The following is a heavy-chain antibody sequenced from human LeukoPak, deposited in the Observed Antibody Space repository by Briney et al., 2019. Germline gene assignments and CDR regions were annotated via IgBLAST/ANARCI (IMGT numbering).Heavy chain of an antibody. CDR2: VFYSANS. CDR3: TRIDPLGVFDQ. J-gene: IGHJ4*02. CDR1: TAFSSRYY. Sequence: SETLSLTRNVSTAFSSRYYLSGVRQPPTGGLEWIGNVFYSANSMYNPKFSSRVTMSVDTSKRHFSLKLTSVSAADTAVYYCTRIDPLGVFDQWGQVVVVTVS. V-gene: IGHV4-59*13.